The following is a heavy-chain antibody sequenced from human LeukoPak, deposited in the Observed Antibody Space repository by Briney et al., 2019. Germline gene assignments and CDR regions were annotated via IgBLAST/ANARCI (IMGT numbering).Heavy chain of an antibody. J-gene: IGHJ3*02. CDR2: INHSGST. V-gene: IGHV4-34*01. Sequence: SETLSLTCAVYGGSFSGYYWSWIRQPPGKGLEWIGEINHSGSTNHNPSLKSRVTISVDTSKNQFSLKLSSVTAADTAVYYCARARGYSYGYDAFDIWGQGTMVTVSS. D-gene: IGHD5-18*01. CDR3: ARARGYSYGYDAFDI. CDR1: GGSFSGYY.